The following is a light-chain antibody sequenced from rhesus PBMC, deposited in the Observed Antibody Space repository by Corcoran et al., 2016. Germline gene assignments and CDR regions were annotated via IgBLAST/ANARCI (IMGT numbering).Light chain of an antibody. CDR3: QQYNSAPYS. Sequence: DIQMTQSPSSLSASVGDRVTITCRASQGFSSWLAWYQPKPGKAPKLLIYKASSLQSGVPSRFSGSGSGTDFTLTISSLQPEDFATYYCQQYNSAPYSFGQGTTVEI. CDR2: KAS. CDR1: QGFSSW. J-gene: IGKJ2*01. V-gene: IGKV1-21*01.